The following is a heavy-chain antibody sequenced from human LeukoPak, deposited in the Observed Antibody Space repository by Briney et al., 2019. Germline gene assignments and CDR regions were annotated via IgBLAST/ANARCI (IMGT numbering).Heavy chain of an antibody. CDR1: GFTFDDYA. V-gene: IGHV3-9*01. J-gene: IGHJ5*02. Sequence: PGGSLRLSCAASGFTFDDYAMHWVRQAPGKGLEWVSGISWNSGSIGYADSVKGRFTISRDNAKNSLYLQMNSLRAEDTALYYCARVGEIPYYDFWSGQPGASWFDPWGQGTLVTVSS. D-gene: IGHD3-3*01. CDR3: ARVGEIPYYDFWSGQPGASWFDP. CDR2: ISWNSGSI.